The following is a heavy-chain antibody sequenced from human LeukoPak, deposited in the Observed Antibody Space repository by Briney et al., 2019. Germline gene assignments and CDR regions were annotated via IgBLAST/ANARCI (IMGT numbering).Heavy chain of an antibody. J-gene: IGHJ5*02. Sequence: PGGSLRLSCAASGFTFSSYSMNWVRQAPGKGLEWVSSISSSSSYIYYADSVKGRFTISRDNAKNSLYLQMNSLRAEDTAVYYCARGQAEPGHPMARGVHDGWFDPWGQGTLVTVSS. CDR1: GFTFSSYS. CDR3: ARGQAEPGHPMARGVHDGWFDP. V-gene: IGHV3-21*01. CDR2: ISSSSSYI. D-gene: IGHD3-10*01.